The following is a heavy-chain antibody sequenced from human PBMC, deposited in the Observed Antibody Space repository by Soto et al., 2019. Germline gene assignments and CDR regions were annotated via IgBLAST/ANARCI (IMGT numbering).Heavy chain of an antibody. CDR3: VRDQYTMSDFWRDFSSD. D-gene: IGHD3-3*01. CDR2: IRNDGGSM. CDR1: GFTFRSSP. J-gene: IGHJ4*02. V-gene: IGHV3-23*04. Sequence: EVQLVQSGGGLVQPGGSLRLSCAASGFTFRSSPMSWVRQVPGKGLEWISAIRNDGGSMYYVESVKGRFTISRDNSKNTSSLRMKNMRVEDTAIYYCVRDQYTMSDFWRDFSSDWGRGVQVIV.